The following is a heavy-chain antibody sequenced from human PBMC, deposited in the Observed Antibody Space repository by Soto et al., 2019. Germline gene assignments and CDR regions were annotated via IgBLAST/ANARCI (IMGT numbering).Heavy chain of an antibody. J-gene: IGHJ4*02. CDR1: GFTFSTFW. D-gene: IGHD6-6*01. Sequence: EVQLVESGGGLVQPGGSLRLSCVASGFTFSTFWTHWVRQTPGKGLVWVSRISSDGSTTHYADSVKGRFTISRDNAKDTLYLQMNGLRAEDTAVYYCARDLRPTDYWGQGTLVTVSS. CDR2: ISSDGSTT. V-gene: IGHV3-74*01. CDR3: ARDLRPTDY.